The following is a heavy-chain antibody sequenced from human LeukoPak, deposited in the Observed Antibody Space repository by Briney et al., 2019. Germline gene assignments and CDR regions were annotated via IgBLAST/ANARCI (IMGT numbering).Heavy chain of an antibody. Sequence: GGSLRLSCTSSQLAFNRYVMAWVRQAPGKGLEWVSTISASGGTTYYADSVQGRFTISRDNSKNTLYLQMNSLRAEDTAVYYCATLYGDYNWYFDLWGRGTLVTVSS. V-gene: IGHV3-23*01. CDR2: ISASGGTT. D-gene: IGHD4-17*01. J-gene: IGHJ2*01. CDR3: ATLYGDYNWYFDL. CDR1: QLAFNRYV.